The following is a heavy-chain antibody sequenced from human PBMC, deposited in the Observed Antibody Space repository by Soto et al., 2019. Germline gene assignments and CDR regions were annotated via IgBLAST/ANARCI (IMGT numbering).Heavy chain of an antibody. J-gene: IGHJ6*02. Sequence: QVQLVQSGAEVKKPGSSVKVSCKAPGGTFSSYAISWVRQAPGQGLEWVGGIIAIFGTANYAQKFQSRVTITADESTSTGYMELSSLRSEDTAVYYCARSQGGSTSLDIYYYYYYGMDVWGQGTTVTVSS. CDR2: IIAIFGTA. V-gene: IGHV1-69*01. D-gene: IGHD2-15*01. CDR3: ARSQGGSTSLDIYYYYYYGMDV. CDR1: GGTFSSYA.